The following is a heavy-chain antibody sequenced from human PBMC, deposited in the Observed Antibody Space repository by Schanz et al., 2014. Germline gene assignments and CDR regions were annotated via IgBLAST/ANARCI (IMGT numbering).Heavy chain of an antibody. Sequence: QVQLVESGGSVVQPRRSLRLSCVASGFTFSSYGMHWVRQAPGKGLEWVAVIWYDGSNKYYADSVKGRFTISKDNSKNTLYLQMNSLRAQDTAVYYCANTEYPYSSSSDYYYGMDVWGQGTTVTVSS. CDR3: ANTEYPYSSSSDYYYGMDV. CDR2: IWYDGSNK. V-gene: IGHV3-33*06. J-gene: IGHJ6*02. D-gene: IGHD6-6*01. CDR1: GFTFSSYG.